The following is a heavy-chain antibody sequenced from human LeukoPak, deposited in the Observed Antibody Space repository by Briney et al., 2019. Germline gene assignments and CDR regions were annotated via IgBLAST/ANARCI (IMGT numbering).Heavy chain of an antibody. D-gene: IGHD6-13*01. V-gene: IGHV1-2*02. CDR2: INPNSGGT. CDR3: ARSSAAGTLLFDP. CDR1: GYTFTGYY. Sequence: VASVKVSCKASGYTFTGYYMHWVRQAPGQGLEWMGWINPNSGGTNYAQKFQGRVTMTRDTSISTAYMELSRLRSDDTAVYYCARSSAAGTLLFDPWGQGTLVTVSS. J-gene: IGHJ5*02.